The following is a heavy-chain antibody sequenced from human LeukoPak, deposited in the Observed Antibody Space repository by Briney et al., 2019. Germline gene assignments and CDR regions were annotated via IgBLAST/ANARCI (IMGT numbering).Heavy chain of an antibody. D-gene: IGHD6-13*01. CDR2: IWYDGSNK. J-gene: IGHJ4*02. Sequence: GGSLRLSCAASGFTFSSYGMHWVRQAPGKGLEWVAVIWYDGSNKYYADSVKGRFTISRDNSKNTLYLQMNSLRAEDTAVYYCANDRSASAAAGLDYWGQGTLVTVSS. V-gene: IGHV3-33*06. CDR1: GFTFSSYG. CDR3: ANDRSASAAAGLDY.